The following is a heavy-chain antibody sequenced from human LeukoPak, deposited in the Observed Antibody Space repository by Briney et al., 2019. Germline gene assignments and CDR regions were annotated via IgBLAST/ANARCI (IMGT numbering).Heavy chain of an antibody. CDR3: AKALYYYDSSAIT. J-gene: IGHJ5*02. D-gene: IGHD3-22*01. V-gene: IGHV3-23*01. CDR1: GFTFSSYA. Sequence: GGSLRLSCAASGFTFSSYAMSWVRQAPGKGLEWVSAISGSGGSTYYADSVKGRFTISRDNSKNALYLQMNSLRAEDTAVYYCAKALYYYDSSAITWGQGTLVTVSS. CDR2: ISGSGGST.